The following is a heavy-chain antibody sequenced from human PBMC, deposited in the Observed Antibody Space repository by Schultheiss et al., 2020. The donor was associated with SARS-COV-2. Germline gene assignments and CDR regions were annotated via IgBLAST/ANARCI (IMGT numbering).Heavy chain of an antibody. CDR3: ATGDYDDGALDY. D-gene: IGHD4-17*01. CDR1: GFTFSTYA. Sequence: GGSLRLSCAASGFTFSTYAMSWVRQAPGKGLEWVSVIYSGGSTYYADSVKGRFTISRDNSKNTLYLQMNSLRVEDTAVYYCATGDYDDGALDYWGQGTLVTVSS. CDR2: IYSGGST. V-gene: IGHV3-23*03. J-gene: IGHJ4*02.